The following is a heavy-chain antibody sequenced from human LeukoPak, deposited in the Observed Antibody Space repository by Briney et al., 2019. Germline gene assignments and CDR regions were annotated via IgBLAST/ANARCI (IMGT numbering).Heavy chain of an antibody. J-gene: IGHJ6*03. CDR2: IKQDGSEK. CDR1: GFTFSSYW. D-gene: IGHD6-13*01. Sequence: GGSLRLSCAASGFTFSSYWMSWVRQAPGKGLEWVANIKQDGSEKYYVDSVKGRFTISRDNAKNSLYLQMNSLRAEDTAVYYCARLDPAAGAYYYYYYYMDVWGKGTTVTVSS. CDR3: ARLDPAAGAYYYYYYYMDV. V-gene: IGHV3-7*01.